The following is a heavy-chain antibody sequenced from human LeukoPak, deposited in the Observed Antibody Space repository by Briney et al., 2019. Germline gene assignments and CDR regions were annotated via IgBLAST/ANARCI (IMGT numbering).Heavy chain of an antibody. V-gene: IGHV1-69*13. J-gene: IGHJ4*02. Sequence: SVMVSCKASGGTFSSYAISWVRQAPGQGLEWMGGIIPIFGTANYAQKFQGRVTITADESTSTAYMELSSLRSEDTAVYYCARVMGFEQWLVPFDYWGQGTLVTVSS. CDR3: ARVMGFEQWLVPFDY. CDR2: IIPIFGTA. D-gene: IGHD6-19*01. CDR1: GGTFSSYA.